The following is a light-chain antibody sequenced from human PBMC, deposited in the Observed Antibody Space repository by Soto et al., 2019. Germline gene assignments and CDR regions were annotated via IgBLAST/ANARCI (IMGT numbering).Light chain of an antibody. Sequence: EIVLTQSPATLSLSPGERATLSCRASQSVGTFFAWYQQKPGQAPRLLIYDASNRATGIPARFSGSGSGTDFTLTISSLEPEDFAVYYCQQCNNWPQWTFGQGTKVALK. CDR3: QQCNNWPQWT. J-gene: IGKJ1*01. CDR1: QSVGTF. V-gene: IGKV3-11*01. CDR2: DAS.